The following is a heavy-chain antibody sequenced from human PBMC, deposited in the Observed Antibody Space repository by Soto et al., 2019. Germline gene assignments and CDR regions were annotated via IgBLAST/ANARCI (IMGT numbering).Heavy chain of an antibody. D-gene: IGHD3-22*01. Sequence: QVQLVESGGGVVQPGRSLRLSCAASGFTFSSYGMHWVRQAPGKGLERVAVIWYDGSNKYYADSVKGRFTISRDNSKNTLYLQMNSLRAEDTAVYYCARDVPYYDGGCFDYWGQGTLVTVSS. CDR1: GFTFSSYG. CDR3: ARDVPYYDGGCFDY. V-gene: IGHV3-33*01. CDR2: IWYDGSNK. J-gene: IGHJ4*02.